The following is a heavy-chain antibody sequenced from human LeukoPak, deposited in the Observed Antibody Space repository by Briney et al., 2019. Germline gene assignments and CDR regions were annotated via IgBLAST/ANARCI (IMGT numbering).Heavy chain of an antibody. V-gene: IGHV4-59*08. CDR3: ARRSHMTTVYFDY. D-gene: IGHD4-17*01. CDR1: GGSISSYY. CDR2: IYYSGST. Sequence: PSETLSLTCTVSGGSISSYYWSWIRQPPGKGLEWIGYIYYSGSTNYNPSLKSRVTISVDTSKNQFSLKLSSVTAADTAVYYCARRSHMTTVYFDYWGQGTLVTVSS. J-gene: IGHJ4*02.